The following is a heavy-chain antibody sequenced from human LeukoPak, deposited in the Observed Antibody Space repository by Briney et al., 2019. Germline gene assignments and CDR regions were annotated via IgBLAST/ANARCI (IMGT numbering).Heavy chain of an antibody. CDR3: ARVVYGDYAGDIYNWFDP. D-gene: IGHD4-17*01. V-gene: IGHV4-59*01. CDR1: SGSTSSYY. CDR2: INYSGST. Sequence: SVTLSLTCTVSSGSTSSYYWSWIRQPPGKGLEWIGYINYSGSTYNPSLKSRVTMSVDTSKNQFSLKLSSVTAADTAVYYCARVVYGDYAGDIYNWFDPWGQGTQVTVSS. J-gene: IGHJ5*02.